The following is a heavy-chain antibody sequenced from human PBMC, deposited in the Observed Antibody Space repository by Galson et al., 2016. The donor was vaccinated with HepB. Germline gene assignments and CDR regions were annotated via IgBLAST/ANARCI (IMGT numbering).Heavy chain of an antibody. J-gene: IGHJ4*02. Sequence: SETLSLTCTVSGASISDYYWSWIRQSPGKGLEWIGYNHYTGSPNYNLSLKSRVTVSVDTSKNQFSLTLTSVTAADTAVYYCAGRRGESGTLYYWGQGSLVTVSS. CDR2: NHYTGSP. D-gene: IGHD3-10*01. V-gene: IGHV4-59*01. CDR3: AGRRGESGTLYY. CDR1: GASISDYY.